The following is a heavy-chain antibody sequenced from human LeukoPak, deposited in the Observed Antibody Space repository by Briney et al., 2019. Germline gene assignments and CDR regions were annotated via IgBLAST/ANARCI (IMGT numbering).Heavy chain of an antibody. J-gene: IGHJ4*02. Sequence: PSETLSLTCTVSGGSISSSSHYWSWIRQPPGKGLEWIASIYYSGSTYYNPSLESRVTISVDTSKNQFTLKLSSVTAADTAMYYCARQRLYDSGAYFDYWGQGTLVTVSS. CDR3: ARQRLYDSGAYFDY. V-gene: IGHV4-39*01. D-gene: IGHD3-22*01. CDR2: IYYSGST. CDR1: GGSISSSSHY.